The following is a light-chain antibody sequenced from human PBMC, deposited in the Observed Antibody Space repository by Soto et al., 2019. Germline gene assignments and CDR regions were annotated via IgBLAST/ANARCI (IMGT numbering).Light chain of an antibody. V-gene: IGLV1-47*01. Sequence: QSVLTQPPSASGTPGQRVTISCSGSSSNIGSNYVYWYQQLPGTAPKLLIYRNNQRPSGVPDRFSGSKSGTSASLAISGLRSEDEADYYCAAWDDSLSGLALFGGGTQLTVL. J-gene: IGLJ7*01. CDR1: SSNIGSNY. CDR3: AAWDDSLSGLAL. CDR2: RNN.